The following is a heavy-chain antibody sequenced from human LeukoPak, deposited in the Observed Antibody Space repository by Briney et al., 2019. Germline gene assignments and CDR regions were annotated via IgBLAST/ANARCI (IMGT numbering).Heavy chain of an antibody. J-gene: IGHJ4*02. CDR2: INPNSGGT. CDR1: GYTFTGYY. Sequence: GASVKVSCKASGYTFTGYYMHWVRQAPGQGLEWMGLINPNSGGTNYAQKFQGRVTMTRDTSISTAYMELSRLRSDDTAVYYCARDWRMMYCSGGSCYGLDYWGQGTLVTVSS. V-gene: IGHV1-2*02. CDR3: ARDWRMMYCSGGSCYGLDY. D-gene: IGHD2-15*01.